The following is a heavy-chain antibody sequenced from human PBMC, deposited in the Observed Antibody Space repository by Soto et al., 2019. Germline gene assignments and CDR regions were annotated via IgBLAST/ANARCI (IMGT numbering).Heavy chain of an antibody. CDR2: TYYRSKWYY. CDR1: GDSASSNSAG. CDR3: ARGEQYSGRIFDY. D-gene: IGHD1-26*01. V-gene: IGHV6-1*01. J-gene: IGHJ4*01. Sequence: PSQTLSLTCAITGDSASSNSAGWSWVRQSPSRGLEWLGGTYYRSKWYYEYAVSVRGRITINPDTSKNQYSLQLNSVTPEDTAVYFCARGEQYSGRIFDYWGQGTLVTVSS.